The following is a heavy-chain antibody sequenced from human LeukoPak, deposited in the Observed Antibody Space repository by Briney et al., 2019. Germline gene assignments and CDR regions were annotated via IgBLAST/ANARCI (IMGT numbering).Heavy chain of an antibody. CDR2: ISHSSSYI. CDR1: GFTFSSYS. D-gene: IGHD4-11*01. V-gene: IGHV3-21*01. Sequence: GGSLRLSCAASGFTFSSYSMNWVRQAPGKGLEWVSSISHSSSYIYYADSVKGRFTISRDNAKNSLYLQMNSLRAEDTAVYYCARDYSGYSNYWGQGTLVTVSS. J-gene: IGHJ4*02. CDR3: ARDYSGYSNY.